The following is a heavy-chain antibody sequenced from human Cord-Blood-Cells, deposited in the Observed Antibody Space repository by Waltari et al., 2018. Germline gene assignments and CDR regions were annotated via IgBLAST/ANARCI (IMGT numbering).Heavy chain of an antibody. Sequence: QVQLVQSGAEVEKPGASVKVSCKASGYTFTSYYINWVRQATGQGLEWMGWKHPSSGNTRYAQKLPVRVTMTRNTSISPAYMELSSRSSEDTAVYYGAGAIPRSASDYWGQGTLVTVSS. V-gene: IGHV1-8*01. D-gene: IGHD5-18*01. J-gene: IGHJ4*02. CDR1: GYTFTSYY. CDR2: KHPSSGNT. CDR3: AGAIPRSASDY.